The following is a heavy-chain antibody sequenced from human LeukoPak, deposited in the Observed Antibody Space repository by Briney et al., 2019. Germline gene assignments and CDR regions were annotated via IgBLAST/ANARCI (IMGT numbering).Heavy chain of an antibody. CDR2: FDPENDER. CDR1: GHTLRELT. CDR3: ATEMTSVVPDY. V-gene: IGHV1-24*01. D-gene: IGHD4-11*01. Sequence: PEASVKVSRKVSGHTLRELTMHWVPQAPGKGREWRGGFDPENDERIYARKFWGRLTMTEDTSTDTAYMELSGLRSEDTVVYFCATEMTSVVPDYWGQGTLVTVSS. J-gene: IGHJ4*02.